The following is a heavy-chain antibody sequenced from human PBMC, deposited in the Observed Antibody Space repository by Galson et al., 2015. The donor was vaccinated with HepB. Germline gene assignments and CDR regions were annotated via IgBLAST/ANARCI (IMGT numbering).Heavy chain of an antibody. CDR3: ARDRYLGSSWYDY. CDR1: GFTFSSYA. V-gene: IGHV3-30*04. J-gene: IGHJ4*02. CDR2: ISYDGSNK. Sequence: SLRLSCAASGFTFSSYAMHWVRQAPGKGLEWVAVISYDGSNKYYADSVKGRFTISRDNSKNTLYLQMNSLRAEDTAVYYCARDRYLGSSWYDYWGQGTLVTVSS. D-gene: IGHD6-13*01.